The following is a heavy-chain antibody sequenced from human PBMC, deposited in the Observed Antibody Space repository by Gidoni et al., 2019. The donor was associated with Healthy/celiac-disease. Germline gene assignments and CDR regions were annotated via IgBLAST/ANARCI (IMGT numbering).Heavy chain of an antibody. Sequence: QVQLQQWGAGLLKPSETLSLTCAVYGGSFSGYYWSWIRPPPGKGLEWIGEINHSGSTNYNPSLKSRVTISVDTSKNQFSLKLSSVTAADTAVYYCARGGTYCGGDCYSEAFDIWGQGTMVTVSS. J-gene: IGHJ3*02. CDR1: GGSFSGYY. CDR3: ARGGTYCGGDCYSEAFDI. V-gene: IGHV4-34*01. CDR2: INHSGST. D-gene: IGHD2-21*02.